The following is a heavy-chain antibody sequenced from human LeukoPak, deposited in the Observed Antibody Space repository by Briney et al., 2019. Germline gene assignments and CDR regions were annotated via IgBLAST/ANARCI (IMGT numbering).Heavy chain of an antibody. CDR2: IRSNGGSQ. CDR1: GFTFSTYA. CDR3: AGPRKLTNDF. J-gene: IGHJ4*02. V-gene: IGHV3-23*01. D-gene: IGHD1-1*01. Sequence: GGPLTLSCAASGFTFSTYAMSWVRQAPGKGLEWVSAIRSNGGSQYYAESVKGRFTISRDNSKNTLYLQMNRLRAEDTGIYYCAGPRKLTNDFWGQGTLVTVSS.